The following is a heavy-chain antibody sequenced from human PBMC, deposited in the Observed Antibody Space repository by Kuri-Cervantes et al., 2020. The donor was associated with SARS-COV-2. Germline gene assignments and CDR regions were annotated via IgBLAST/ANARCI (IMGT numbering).Heavy chain of an antibody. Sequence: ETLSLTCTVSGGSISSYYWSWIRQPPGKGLEWIGRIRSKANSYATAYAASVKGRFTISRDDSKNTAYLQMNSLKTEDTAVYYCTRLYQSGTDYWGQGTLVTVSS. J-gene: IGHJ4*02. V-gene: IGHV3-73*01. CDR3: TRLYQSGTDY. CDR1: GGSISSYY. D-gene: IGHD1-1*01. CDR2: IRSKANSYAT.